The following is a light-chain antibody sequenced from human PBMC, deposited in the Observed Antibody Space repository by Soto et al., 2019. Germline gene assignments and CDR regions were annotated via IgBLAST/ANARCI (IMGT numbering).Light chain of an antibody. CDR1: QSVSSSY. V-gene: IGKV3D-20*02. CDR2: GAS. CDR3: HQRSNWPRT. Sequence: EVVMSQSPATLSVSKGERATLSCRASQSVSSSYLAWYQQKPGQAPRLLIYGASSRATGIPDRFSGSGSGTDFTLTISSLEPEDFAVYYCHQRSNWPRTFGGGSKVDIK. J-gene: IGKJ4*01.